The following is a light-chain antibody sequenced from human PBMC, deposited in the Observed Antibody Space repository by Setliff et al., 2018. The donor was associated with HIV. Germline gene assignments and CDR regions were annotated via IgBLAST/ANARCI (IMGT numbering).Light chain of an antibody. CDR1: SSKSGVNV. Sequence: QSVLSQPXXXXGTPGRGVTISCSGSSSKSGVNVVNWYQHLPGTSPKLRIYNNXXXXPGVPDRFSGSKSGSSASLAISGLQSEDEADYYCAVWDNGLKGYVFGTGTKVTVL. CDR3: AVWDNGLKGYV. V-gene: IGLV1-44*01. CDR2: NNX. J-gene: IGLJ1*01.